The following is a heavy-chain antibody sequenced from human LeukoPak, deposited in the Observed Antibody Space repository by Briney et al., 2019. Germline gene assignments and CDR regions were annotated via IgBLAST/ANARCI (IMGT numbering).Heavy chain of an antibody. CDR2: ILYSGST. J-gene: IGHJ4*02. Sequence: SETLSLTCTVSGGSISSYYWSWIRQPPGKGLEWIGYILYSGSTSYNPSLKSRVTISVDTSKNQFSLKLSSVTAADTAVYYCTRSPCLGYNYASFGYWGQGTPVTVSS. D-gene: IGHD5-18*01. CDR3: TRSPCLGYNYASFGY. CDR1: GGSISSYY. V-gene: IGHV4-59*08.